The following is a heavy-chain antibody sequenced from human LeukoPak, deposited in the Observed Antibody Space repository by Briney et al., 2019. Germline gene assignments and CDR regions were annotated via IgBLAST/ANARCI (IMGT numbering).Heavy chain of an antibody. CDR2: IKQDGSEK. CDR1: GFTFSSYW. CDR3: ASSRGYSYGFEAGPFDP. J-gene: IGHJ5*02. Sequence: PGGSLRLSCAASGFTFSSYWMSWVRQAPGKGLEWVANIKQDGSEKYYVDSEKGRFTISRDNAKNSLYLQMNSLRAEDTAVYYCASSRGYSYGFEAGPFDPWGQGTLVTVSS. D-gene: IGHD5-18*01. V-gene: IGHV3-7*01.